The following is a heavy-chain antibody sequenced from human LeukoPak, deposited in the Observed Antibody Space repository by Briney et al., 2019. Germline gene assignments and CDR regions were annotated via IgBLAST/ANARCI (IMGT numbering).Heavy chain of an antibody. Sequence: ASVKVSCKASGYTFTGYYMHWGRQAPGQGLEWMGWINPNSGGTNYAQKFQGRFTMTRDTSISTAYMELSRLRSDDTAVYYCARRKAVAKYYFDYWGQGTLVTVSS. CDR2: INPNSGGT. V-gene: IGHV1-2*02. CDR1: GYTFTGYY. CDR3: ARRKAVAKYYFDY. D-gene: IGHD6-13*01. J-gene: IGHJ4*02.